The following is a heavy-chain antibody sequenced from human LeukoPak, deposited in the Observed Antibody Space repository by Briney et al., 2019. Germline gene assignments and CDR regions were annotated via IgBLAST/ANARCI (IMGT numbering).Heavy chain of an antibody. CDR2: IYYSGST. CDR3: ARASRDGYNLGY. CDR1: GGSISSGGYY. J-gene: IGHJ4*02. D-gene: IGHD5-24*01. Sequence: SETLSLTCTVSGGSISSGGYYWSWIRQHPGRGLEWIGYIYYSGSTYYNPSLKSRVTISVDTSKNQFSLKLSSVTAADTAVYYCARASRDGYNLGYWGQGTLVTVSS. V-gene: IGHV4-31*03.